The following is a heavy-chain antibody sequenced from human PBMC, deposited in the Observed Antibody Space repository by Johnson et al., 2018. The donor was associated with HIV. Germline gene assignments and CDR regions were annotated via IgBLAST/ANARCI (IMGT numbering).Heavy chain of an antibody. J-gene: IGHJ3*02. Sequence: VQLVESGGGVVRPGGSLRLSCAASGFTFGDYAMSWFRQAPGKGLEWVGVIRSKAYGGTTEYAASVQGSFTISRDDSKSIAYLQMNSLKTEDQAVYYCSRDGEMATIYYAFDIWGQGTMVTVSS. V-gene: IGHV3-49*03. D-gene: IGHD5-24*01. CDR2: IRSKAYGGTT. CDR3: SRDGEMATIYYAFDI. CDR1: GFTFGDYA.